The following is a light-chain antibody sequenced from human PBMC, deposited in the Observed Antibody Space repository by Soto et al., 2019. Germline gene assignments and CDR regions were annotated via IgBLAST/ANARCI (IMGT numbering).Light chain of an antibody. V-gene: IGLV1-51*01. CDR2: DEN. Sequence: QSVLTQPPSVSAAPGQKVTISCSGGSSNIGNNYVSWYQQLPGTAPKLLIYDENKRPSGIPDRFSGSKSGTSATLGVTGLQTGDEGDYYCGTWDSSLSVWLFGGGTKLTVL. CDR3: GTWDSSLSVWL. CDR1: SSNIGNNY. J-gene: IGLJ3*02.